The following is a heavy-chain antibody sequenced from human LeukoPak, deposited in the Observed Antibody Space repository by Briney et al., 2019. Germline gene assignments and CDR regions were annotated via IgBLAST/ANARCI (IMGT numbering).Heavy chain of an antibody. CDR2: IYYSGST. CDR3: ARAKPSYGPGSYFLDY. Sequence: PSETLSLTCTVSGGSISSYYWSWIRQPPGKGLEWIGYIYYSGSTNYNPSLKSRVTISVDTSKNQFSLKLSSVTAADTAVYYCARAKPSYGPGSYFLDYWGQGTLVTVSS. D-gene: IGHD3-10*01. J-gene: IGHJ4*02. CDR1: GGSISSYY. V-gene: IGHV4-59*12.